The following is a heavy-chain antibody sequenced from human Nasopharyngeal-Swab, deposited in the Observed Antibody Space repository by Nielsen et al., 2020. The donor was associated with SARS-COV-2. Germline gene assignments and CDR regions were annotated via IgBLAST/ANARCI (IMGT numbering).Heavy chain of an antibody. CDR2: ISSSGSTR. D-gene: IGHD3-3*01. CDR3: ARESHYDFWSGYYPSKYYYYYMDV. CDR1: GFTFRDYY. Sequence: GESLKISCAASGFTFRDYYMSWIRQAPGKGLEWVSYISSSGSTRYYADSVKGRFTISRDNAKNSLYLQMNSLRAEDTAVYYCARESHYDFWSGYYPSKYYYYYMDVWGKGTTVTVSS. V-gene: IGHV3-11*04. J-gene: IGHJ6*03.